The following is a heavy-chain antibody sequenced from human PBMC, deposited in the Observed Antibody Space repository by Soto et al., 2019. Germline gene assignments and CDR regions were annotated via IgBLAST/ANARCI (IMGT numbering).Heavy chain of an antibody. D-gene: IGHD3-10*01. CDR1: GGSFSGYY. CDR3: ARDRPGGTMVRGVIPSDWYFDL. CDR2: INHSGST. Sequence: SETLSLTCAVYGGSFSGYYWSWIRQPPGKGLEWIGEINHSGSTNYNPSLKSRVTISVDTSKNQFSLKLSSVTAADTAVYYCARDRPGGTMVRGVIPSDWYFDLWGRGTLVTVSS. V-gene: IGHV4-34*01. J-gene: IGHJ2*01.